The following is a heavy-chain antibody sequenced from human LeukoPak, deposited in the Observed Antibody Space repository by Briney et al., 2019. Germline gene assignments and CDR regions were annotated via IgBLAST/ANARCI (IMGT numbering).Heavy chain of an antibody. J-gene: IGHJ6*03. CDR2: IFNSGST. CDR3: GVQSYGVVNFYMDV. V-gene: IGHV4-59*08. D-gene: IGHD3-3*01. CDR1: GGSISRYN. Sequence: SETLTLTCTVSGGSISRYNLNWIRQPPGKGLEWVAYIFNSGSTNYNPSLKSRRTISVDTSNNQFSLKLSSVTAADTAVYYCGVQSYGVVNFYMDVWGKGTTVTVSS.